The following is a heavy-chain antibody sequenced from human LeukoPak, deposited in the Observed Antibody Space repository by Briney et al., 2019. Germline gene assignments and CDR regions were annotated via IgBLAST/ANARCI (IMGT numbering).Heavy chain of an antibody. J-gene: IGHJ4*02. CDR1: GGSFRGYY. Sequence: SETLSLTCAVYGGSFRGYYWSWIRQPPGKGLEWIGEINHSGSTNYNPSLKSRVTISVDTSKNQFSLKLSSVTAADTAVYSCARGRYGDYERYFDYWGQRILVTVSS. V-gene: IGHV4-34*01. CDR3: ARGRYGDYERYFDY. D-gene: IGHD4-17*01. CDR2: INHSGST.